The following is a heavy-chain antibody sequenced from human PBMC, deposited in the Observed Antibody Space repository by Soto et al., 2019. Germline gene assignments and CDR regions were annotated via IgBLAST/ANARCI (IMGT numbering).Heavy chain of an antibody. J-gene: IGHJ4*02. CDR1: GGSISSYY. Sequence: PSETLSLTCTVSGGSISSYYWSWIRQPPGKGLEWIGYIYYSGSTNHNPSLKSRVTISRDDSKSIAYLQMNSLKTEDTAVYYCTRDRQAPFYWGQGTLVTVSS. V-gene: IGHV4-59*12. CDR2: IYYSGST. CDR3: TRDRQAPFY.